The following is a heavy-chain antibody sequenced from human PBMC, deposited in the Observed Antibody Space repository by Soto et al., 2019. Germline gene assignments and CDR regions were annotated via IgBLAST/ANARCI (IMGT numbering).Heavy chain of an antibody. J-gene: IGHJ4*02. Sequence: VQLLESGGGLVQPGGSLRLSCAASGFIFRDYAMNWVRQAPGKGLEWVSDISGSGDSARYADSVKGRFTISRDNSMDRMYLHMNSLRVDDTTVYYCVKERRVSGWSVCDFWGQGDLVTVSS. D-gene: IGHD6-19*01. CDR2: ISGSGDSA. V-gene: IGHV3-23*01. CDR1: GFIFRDYA. CDR3: VKERRVSGWSVCDF.